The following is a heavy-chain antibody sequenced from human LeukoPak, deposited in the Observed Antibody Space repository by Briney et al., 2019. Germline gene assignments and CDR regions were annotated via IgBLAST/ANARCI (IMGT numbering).Heavy chain of an antibody. V-gene: IGHV1-18*01. Sequence: ASVKVSCKASGYTFTSYGISWVRQAPGQGLEWMGWISTYNGNTDFAQKLQGRVTMTTDTSTSTAYMELRNLRSDDTAVYYCARALIYYYMDVWGKGTTVTIS. CDR2: ISTYNGNT. J-gene: IGHJ6*03. CDR1: GYTFTSYG. CDR3: ARALIYYYMDV.